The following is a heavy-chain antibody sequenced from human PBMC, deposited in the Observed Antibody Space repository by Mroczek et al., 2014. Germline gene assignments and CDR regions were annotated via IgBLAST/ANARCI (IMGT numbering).Heavy chain of an antibody. Sequence: QVQLQESGAEVKKPGASVKVSCKASGYTFTSYDINWVRQATGQGLEWMGWMNPNSGNTGYAQKFQGRVTMTRNTSISTAYMELSSLRSEDTAVYYCARGPEVEQWLVLYNWFDPWGQGTLVTVSS. CDR2: MNPNSGNT. V-gene: IGHV1-8*01. J-gene: IGHJ5*02. CDR3: ARGPEVEQWLVLYNWFDP. D-gene: IGHD6-19*01. CDR1: GYTFTSYD.